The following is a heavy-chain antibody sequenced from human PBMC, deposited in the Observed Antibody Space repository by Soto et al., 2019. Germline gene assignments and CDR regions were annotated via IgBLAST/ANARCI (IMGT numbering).Heavy chain of an antibody. CDR3: AKSLGIAVAGSPNDVWYYGMDV. Sequence: EVQLLESGGGLVQPGGSLRLSCAASGFTFSSYAMSWVRQAPGKGLEWVSAISGSGGSTYYADSVKGRFTISRDNSKNTLYLQMNSLRAEDTAVYYCAKSLGIAVAGSPNDVWYYGMDVWGQGTTVTVSS. D-gene: IGHD6-19*01. J-gene: IGHJ6*02. V-gene: IGHV3-23*01. CDR2: ISGSGGST. CDR1: GFTFSSYA.